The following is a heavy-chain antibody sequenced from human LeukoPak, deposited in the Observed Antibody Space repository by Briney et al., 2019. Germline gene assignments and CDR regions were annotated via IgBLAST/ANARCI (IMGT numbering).Heavy chain of an antibody. V-gene: IGHV3-30-3*01. CDR3: AKGDTS. J-gene: IGHJ5*02. CDR2: ISYDGSNK. Sequence: PGRSLRLSCAASGFTFSNYAMHWVRQAPGKGLEWVAVISYDGSNKYYADSVKGRFTISRDNSKNTLYLQMYSLRVEDTAVYYCAKGDTSWGQGTLVTVSS. CDR1: GFTFSNYA. D-gene: IGHD5-18*01.